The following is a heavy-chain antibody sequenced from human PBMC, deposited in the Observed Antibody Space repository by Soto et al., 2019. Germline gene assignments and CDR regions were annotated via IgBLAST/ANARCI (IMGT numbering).Heavy chain of an antibody. Sequence: ASVKVSCKASGYTFTSYDINWVRQATGQGLEWMGWMNPNSGNTGYAQKFQGRVTMTRNTPISTAYMELSSLRSEDTAVYYCARGYSSGWQAYWYFDLWGRGTLVTVSS. CDR3: ARGYSSGWQAYWYFDL. V-gene: IGHV1-8*01. CDR2: MNPNSGNT. CDR1: GYTFTSYD. J-gene: IGHJ2*01. D-gene: IGHD6-19*01.